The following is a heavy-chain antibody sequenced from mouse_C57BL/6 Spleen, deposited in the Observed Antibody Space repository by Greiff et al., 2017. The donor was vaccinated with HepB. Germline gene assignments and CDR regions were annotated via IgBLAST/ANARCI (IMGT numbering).Heavy chain of an antibody. Sequence: EVQLVESGGGLVKPGGSLKLSCAASGFTFSSYAMSWVRQTPEKRLEWVATISDGGSYTYYPDNVKGRFTISRDNAKNNLYLQMSHLKSEDTAMYYCARGHYGSSTAWFAYWGQGTLVTVSA. CDR2: ISDGGSYT. CDR3: ARGHYGSSTAWFAY. J-gene: IGHJ3*01. CDR1: GFTFSSYA. V-gene: IGHV5-4*01. D-gene: IGHD1-1*01.